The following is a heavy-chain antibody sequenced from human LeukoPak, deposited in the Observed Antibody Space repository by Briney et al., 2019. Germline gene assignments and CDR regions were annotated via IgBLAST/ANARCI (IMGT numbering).Heavy chain of an antibody. J-gene: IGHJ1*01. CDR3: ARDPGYFQH. Sequence: SETLSLTCTVSGGSISSGSYYWRWIRQPAGKGLEWIGRIYTSGSTNYNPSLKSRVTMSVDTSKNQFSLKLSSVTAADTAVYYCARDPGYFQHWGQGTLVTVSS. CDR1: GGSISSGSYY. CDR2: IYTSGST. V-gene: IGHV4-61*02. D-gene: IGHD3-10*01.